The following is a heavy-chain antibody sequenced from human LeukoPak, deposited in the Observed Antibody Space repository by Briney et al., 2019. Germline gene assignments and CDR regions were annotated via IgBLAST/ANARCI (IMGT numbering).Heavy chain of an antibody. Sequence: GGSLRLSCAASGFTFSSYWMHWVRQAPGKGLEWVSRINSDGSSTSYADSVKGRFTISRDNAKNTLYLQMNSLRAEDTAVYYCAKGPDTAMDPAYFDYWGQGTLVTVSS. D-gene: IGHD5-18*01. J-gene: IGHJ4*02. CDR3: AKGPDTAMDPAYFDY. V-gene: IGHV3-74*01. CDR1: GFTFSSYW. CDR2: INSDGSST.